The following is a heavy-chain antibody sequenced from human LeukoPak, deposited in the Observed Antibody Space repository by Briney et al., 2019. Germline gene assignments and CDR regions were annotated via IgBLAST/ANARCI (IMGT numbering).Heavy chain of an antibody. CDR2: ISYDGSNK. CDR3: AKDASGAQLLRLYYYYGMDV. CDR1: GFTFSSYG. D-gene: IGHD2-2*01. J-gene: IGHJ6*02. V-gene: IGHV3-30*18. Sequence: PGRSLRLSCAASGFTFSSYGMHWVRQAPGKGLEWVAVISYDGSNKYYADSVKGRFTISRDNSKNTLYLQINSLRAEDTAVYYCAKDASGAQLLRLYYYYGMDVWGQGTTVTVSS.